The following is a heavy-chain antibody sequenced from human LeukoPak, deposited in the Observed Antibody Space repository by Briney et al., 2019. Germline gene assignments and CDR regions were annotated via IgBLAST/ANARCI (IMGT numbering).Heavy chain of an antibody. CDR1: GGSFSGYY. J-gene: IGHJ5*02. CDR3: ARERTRPFSITSFSWFDP. D-gene: IGHD2-2*01. Sequence: SETLSLTCAVYGGSFSGYYWSWIRQPPGKGLEWIGEINHSGSTNYNPSLKSRVTISVDTSKNQFSLRLTSVTAADTAVYYCARERTRPFSITSFSWFDPWGQGTLVTVSS. V-gene: IGHV4-34*01. CDR2: INHSGST.